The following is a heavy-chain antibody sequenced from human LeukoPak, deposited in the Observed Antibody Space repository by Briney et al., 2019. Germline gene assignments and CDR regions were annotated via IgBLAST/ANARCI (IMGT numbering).Heavy chain of an antibody. CDR2: ISGTGGST. J-gene: IGHJ1*01. V-gene: IGHV3-23*01. CDR3: AKDRYCGGDCYQEYFQQ. Sequence: QPGGSLRLSCAASGFTFDIYAMSWVRQAPGKGLEWVSSISGTGGSTYYADSATGRCTVTIDNSKNTLYVQMNNLRVEVTAVYDCAKDRYCGGDCYQEYFQQWGRGTLVTVSS. D-gene: IGHD2-21*02. CDR1: GFTFDIYA.